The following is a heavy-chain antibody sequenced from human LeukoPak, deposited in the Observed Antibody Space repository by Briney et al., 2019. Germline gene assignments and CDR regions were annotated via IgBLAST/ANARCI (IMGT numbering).Heavy chain of an antibody. Sequence: ASVKVSCKASGYTFTGYYMHWVRQAPGQGLEWMGWINPNSGGTNYAQKFQGRVTMTRDMSTSTVYMELSSLRSDDTAVYYCARGHGDYGDPRPPGYWGQGTLVTVSS. V-gene: IGHV1-2*02. D-gene: IGHD4-17*01. CDR2: INPNSGGT. CDR3: ARGHGDYGDPRPPGY. CDR1: GYTFTGYY. J-gene: IGHJ4*02.